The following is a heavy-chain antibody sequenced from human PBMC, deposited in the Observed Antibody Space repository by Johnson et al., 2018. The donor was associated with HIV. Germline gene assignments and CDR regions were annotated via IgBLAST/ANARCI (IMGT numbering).Heavy chain of an antibody. D-gene: IGHD3-10*01. J-gene: IGHJ3*02. V-gene: IGHV3-30-3*01. CDR2: ISDVSGTE. CDR1: EFTFSSYA. Sequence: QVQLVESGGGLVQPGGSLRLSCVASEFTFSSYAMHWVRQVPGKGPEWVALISDVSGTEYYADSVKGRFTVSRDNSRNTLHLQMNSLTSDDTAVYFCARGPLHYFASGLWAFDIWGQGTMV. CDR3: ARGPLHYFASGLWAFDI.